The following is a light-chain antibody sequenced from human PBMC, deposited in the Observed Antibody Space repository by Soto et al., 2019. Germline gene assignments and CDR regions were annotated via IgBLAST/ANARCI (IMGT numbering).Light chain of an antibody. Sequence: IVVGQWPGSLSLSPVESATLSCMASQTVSSSYLAWYQQKPGQAPRLLIYGASSRATGIPDRFSGSGSGTDFTLTISGLEPEDFAVYYCQQYGNARGTFGQGTKV. CDR3: QQYGNARGT. CDR2: GAS. V-gene: IGKV3-20*01. CDR1: QTVSSSY. J-gene: IGKJ1*01.